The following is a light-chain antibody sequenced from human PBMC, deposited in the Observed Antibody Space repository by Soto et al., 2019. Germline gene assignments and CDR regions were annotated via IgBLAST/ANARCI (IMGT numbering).Light chain of an antibody. V-gene: IGKV2-30*01. J-gene: IGKJ1*01. Sequence: DVVMTQSPLSLPVTLRQPASISCRSSQDLVYSDGHTYLNWYQQRPGQSPRRLIYKVSNRDSGVPDRFSGSGSGSDFTLKISRVEPEDVATYYCMQGGHWPWTFGQGTKVEIK. CDR3: MQGGHWPWT. CDR1: QDLVYSDGHTY. CDR2: KVS.